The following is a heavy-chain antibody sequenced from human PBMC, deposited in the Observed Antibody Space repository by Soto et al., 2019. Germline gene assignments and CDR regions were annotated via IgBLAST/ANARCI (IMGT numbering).Heavy chain of an antibody. V-gene: IGHV3-23*01. CDR1: GFTFSSYA. D-gene: IGHD2-15*01. Sequence: EVQLLESGGGLVQPGGSLRLSCAASGFTFSSYAMSWVRQAPGKGLEWVSAISGSGGSTYYADSVKARFTISRDNSKNTLYLQMRGLRGEDTAVYYCAKDLGYCSGGSCYGDYWGQGGLVTVSS. CDR2: ISGSGGST. J-gene: IGHJ4*02. CDR3: AKDLGYCSGGSCYGDY.